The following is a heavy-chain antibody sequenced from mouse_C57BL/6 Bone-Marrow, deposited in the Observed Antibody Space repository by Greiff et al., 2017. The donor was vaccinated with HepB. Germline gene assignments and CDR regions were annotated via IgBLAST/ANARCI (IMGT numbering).Heavy chain of an antibody. CDR1: GFSFNTYA. Sequence: EVQVVESGGGLVQPKGSLKLSCAASGFSFNTYAMNWVRQAPGKGLEWVARIRSKSNNYATYYADSVKDRFTNSRDDSESMLYLQMNNLKTEDTAMYSCERQGCWFAYWGQGTLVTVSA. CDR3: ERQGCWFAY. V-gene: IGHV10-1*01. J-gene: IGHJ3*01. CDR2: IRSKSNNYAT.